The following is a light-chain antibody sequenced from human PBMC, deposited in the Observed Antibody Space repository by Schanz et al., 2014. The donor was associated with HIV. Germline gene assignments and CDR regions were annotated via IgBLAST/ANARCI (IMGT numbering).Light chain of an antibody. V-gene: IGKV3-20*01. CDR1: QSVSSN. CDR2: GAS. CDR3: QQYGTSPPVT. Sequence: EIVMTQSPATLSVSPGERATLSCRASQSVSSNLAWYQQKPGQAPRLLISGASTRATGIPDRFSGSGSGTDFTLTIDGLEPEDFAVYYCQQYGTSPPVTFGQGTRLEIK. J-gene: IGKJ5*01.